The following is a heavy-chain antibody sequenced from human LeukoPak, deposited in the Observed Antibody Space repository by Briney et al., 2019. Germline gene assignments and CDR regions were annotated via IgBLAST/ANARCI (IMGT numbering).Heavy chain of an antibody. CDR1: GFTVSSNY. J-gene: IGHJ4*02. CDR3: ARVITYYDFWSGYSIVGYFNY. CDR2: IYSGGST. Sequence: PGGSLRLSCAASGFTVSSNYMSWVRQAPGKGLEWVSVIYSGGSTYYADSVKGRFTISRDNAKNSLYLQMNSLRAEDTAVYYCARVITYYDFWSGYSIVGYFNYWGQGTLVTVSS. V-gene: IGHV3-53*01. D-gene: IGHD3-3*01.